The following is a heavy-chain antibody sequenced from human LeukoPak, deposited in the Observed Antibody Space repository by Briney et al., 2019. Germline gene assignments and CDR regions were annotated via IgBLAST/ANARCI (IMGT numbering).Heavy chain of an antibody. Sequence: SETLSLTCTVSGGSTSSYYWSWIRQSPGKRLYWVVYIYYTGSTNYNPSLMSRVTISVDMSKNQFSLKLSSVTAADTAVYYCARSVSGYSYFDDWGQGTLVTVSS. D-gene: IGHD3-10*01. CDR3: ARSVSGYSYFDD. CDR2: IYYTGST. J-gene: IGHJ4*02. CDR1: GGSTSSYY. V-gene: IGHV4-59*08.